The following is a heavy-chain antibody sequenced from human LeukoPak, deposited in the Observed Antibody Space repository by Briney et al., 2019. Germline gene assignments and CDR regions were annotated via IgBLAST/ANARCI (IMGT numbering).Heavy chain of an antibody. CDR3: AREGESADRDAFDI. CDR2: ITGNGGNV. CDR1: GFTFSRYG. D-gene: IGHD3-16*01. V-gene: IGHV3-48*04. Sequence: QTGGSLRLSCAASGFTFSRYGMHWVRQAPGKGLEWVSYITGNGGNVNYADSVKGRFTISRDNAKNSLYLQMSSLRVEDTAIYYCAREGESADRDAFDIWGQGTMVTVSS. J-gene: IGHJ3*02.